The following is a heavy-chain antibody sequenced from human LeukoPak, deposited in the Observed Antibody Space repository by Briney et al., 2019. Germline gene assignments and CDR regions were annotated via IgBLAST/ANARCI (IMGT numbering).Heavy chain of an antibody. CDR3: AKVPDHSIAVAGPVI. Sequence: GGSLRLSCAASGFTFDDYAMHWVRQAPGKGLEWVSGISWNSGSIGYADSVKGRFTISRDNAKNSLYLQMNSLRAEDTALYYCAKVPDHSIAVAGPVIWGQGTMVTVSS. V-gene: IGHV3-9*01. J-gene: IGHJ3*02. CDR2: ISWNSGSI. D-gene: IGHD6-19*01. CDR1: GFTFDDYA.